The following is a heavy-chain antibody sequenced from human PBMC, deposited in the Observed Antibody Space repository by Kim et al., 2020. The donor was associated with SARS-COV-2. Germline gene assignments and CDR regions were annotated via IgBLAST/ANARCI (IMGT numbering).Heavy chain of an antibody. Sequence: TPTYAQGLTGRFVFSLDTSVSTAYLQISSLKAEDTAVYYCARDRGSCFDPWGQGTLVTVSS. CDR3: ARDRGSCFDP. CDR2: TP. D-gene: IGHD3-10*01. V-gene: IGHV7-4-1*02. J-gene: IGHJ5*02.